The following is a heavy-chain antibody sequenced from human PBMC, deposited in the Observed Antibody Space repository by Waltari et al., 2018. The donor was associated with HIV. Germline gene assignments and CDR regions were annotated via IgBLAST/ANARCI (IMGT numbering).Heavy chain of an antibody. Sequence: EEKLVESGGGLVQPGGSLRLSCAAFGFTFSGNWMHWVRQVPGKGLVGVSGSNSDGSDTSTADSVKGRFTISRDNAKNTLYLQMNSLRAEDTAVYYCVRGAPFDFWGQGALVAVSS. V-gene: IGHV3-74*01. CDR3: VRGAPFDF. CDR2: SNSDGSDT. J-gene: IGHJ4*02. CDR1: GFTFSGNW.